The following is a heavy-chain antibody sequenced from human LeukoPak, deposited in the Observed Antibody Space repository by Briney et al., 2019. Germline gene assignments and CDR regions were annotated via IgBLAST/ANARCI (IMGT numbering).Heavy chain of an antibody. V-gene: IGHV3-30*03. J-gene: IGHJ6*02. CDR1: GFTFSSYG. Sequence: PGGSLRLSCAASGFTFSSYGMHWVRQAPGKGLEWVAVISYDGSNKYYADSVKGRFTISRDNSKNTLYLQMNSLRAEDTAVYYCAREFETPAYYYYYGMDVWGQGTTVTVSS. D-gene: IGHD2-2*01. CDR3: AREFETPAYYYYYGMDV. CDR2: ISYDGSNK.